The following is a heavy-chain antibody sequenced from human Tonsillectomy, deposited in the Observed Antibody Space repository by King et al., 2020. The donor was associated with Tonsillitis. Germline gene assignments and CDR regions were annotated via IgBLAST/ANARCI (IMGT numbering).Heavy chain of an antibody. V-gene: IGHV3-53*02. CDR3: ATGYIYGYFEF. J-gene: IGHJ4*02. CDR1: GFTVNNHY. D-gene: IGHD5-24*01. CDR2: IYGGGNT. Sequence: VQLVETGGALIQPGGSLRLSCVASGFTVNNHYMTWVRQAPGKGLEGVSVIYGGGNTNYADSVKGRFTISRDTSKNTLNLLMNSLRADDTAVYYCATGYIYGYFEFWGQGTLVTVSS.